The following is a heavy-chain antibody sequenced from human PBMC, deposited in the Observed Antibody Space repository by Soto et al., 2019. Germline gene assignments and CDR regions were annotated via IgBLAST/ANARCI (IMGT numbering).Heavy chain of an antibody. D-gene: IGHD2-15*01. CDR1: GYTFTAYY. J-gene: IGHJ4*02. V-gene: IGHV1-2*02. Sequence: QVHLGQSGAEVKNPGASVKVSCEASGYTFTAYYIHWVRQAPGQGLEWMGWISPTSGGTNYAQKFQGRVTMTRDTSISTAYMELSRLTSDDTAVYYCTRDYCSGASCDDYWGQGTLVAVSS. CDR3: TRDYCSGASCDDY. CDR2: ISPTSGGT.